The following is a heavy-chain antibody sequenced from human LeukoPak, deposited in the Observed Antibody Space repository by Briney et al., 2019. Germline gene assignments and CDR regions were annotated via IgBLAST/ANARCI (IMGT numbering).Heavy chain of an antibody. CDR1: GYTFTSYD. Sequence: ASVKVSCKASGYTFTSYDTNWVRQATGQGLEWMGWMNPNSGNTGYAQKFQGRVTMTRNTSISTAYMELSSLRSEDTAVYYCARGYCSGGSCYYRVNWFDPWGQGTLVTVSS. CDR3: ARGYCSGGSCYYRVNWFDP. V-gene: IGHV1-8*01. D-gene: IGHD2-15*01. CDR2: MNPNSGNT. J-gene: IGHJ5*02.